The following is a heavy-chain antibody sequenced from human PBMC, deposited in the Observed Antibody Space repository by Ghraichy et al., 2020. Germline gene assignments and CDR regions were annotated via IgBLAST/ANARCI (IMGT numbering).Heavy chain of an antibody. CDR2: ITSSSRFK. J-gene: IGHJ6*02. CDR3: ARGSTVVRFYFYAGMDV. D-gene: IGHD4-23*01. V-gene: IGHV3-48*02. Sequence: GKSLNISCVGSGFTFSSYSMNWVRQSPGKGLEWVSYITSSSRFKSYADSVKGRFTISRDNAQNSLYLEMNSLRDEDTAVYYCARGSTVVRFYFYAGMDVWGQGTTVTVSS. CDR1: GFTFSSYS.